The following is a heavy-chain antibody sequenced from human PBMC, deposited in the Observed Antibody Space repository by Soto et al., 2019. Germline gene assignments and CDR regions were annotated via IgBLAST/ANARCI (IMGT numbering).Heavy chain of an antibody. J-gene: IGHJ6*02. Sequence: PSETLSLTCTVSGGSISSSSYYWGWIRQPPGKGLEWIGSIYYSGSTYYNPSLKSRVTISVDTSKNQFSLKLSSVTAADTAVYYCARGGRRSPGMDVWGQGTTVTVSS. V-gene: IGHV4-39*07. CDR1: GGSISSSSYY. CDR3: ARGGRRSPGMDV. CDR2: IYYSGST.